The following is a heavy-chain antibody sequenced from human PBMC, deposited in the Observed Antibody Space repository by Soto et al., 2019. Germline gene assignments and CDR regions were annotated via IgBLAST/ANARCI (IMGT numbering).Heavy chain of an antibody. CDR2: IYHTGRT. CDR3: ARPDCGGDCYADY. V-gene: IGHV4-4*02. Sequence: SETLSLTCAVSGGSVSSTNWWSWVRQPPGKGLEWIGEIYHTGRTNYNPSLESRVTISVDKSKNQFSLKLSSVAAADTAVYYCARPDCGGDCYADYWGQGTLVTVSS. D-gene: IGHD2-21*02. J-gene: IGHJ4*02. CDR1: GGSVSSTNW.